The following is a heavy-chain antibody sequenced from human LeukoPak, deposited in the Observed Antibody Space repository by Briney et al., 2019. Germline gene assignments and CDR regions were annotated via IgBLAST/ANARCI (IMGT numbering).Heavy chain of an antibody. CDR3: VRGSEYYFDHSASFDY. Sequence: GGSLRLSCAASGFTFTAYLIHWVRQAPGKGLEWVAVMSSDGNAMFYADSVKGRFTISRDNSKNTLYLQMNSLRAEDTAVYYCVRGSEYYFDHSASFDYWGQGTLVTVSS. CDR1: GFTFTAYL. J-gene: IGHJ4*02. CDR2: MSSDGNAM. V-gene: IGHV3-30-3*01. D-gene: IGHD3-22*01.